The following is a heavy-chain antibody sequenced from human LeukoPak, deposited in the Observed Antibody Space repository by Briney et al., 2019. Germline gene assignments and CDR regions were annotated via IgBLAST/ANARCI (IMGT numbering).Heavy chain of an antibody. V-gene: IGHV3-30*03. J-gene: IGHJ4*02. D-gene: IGHD6-19*01. CDR1: GFTFSSYG. CDR3: ARPHNLQWLVIDY. CDR2: ISYDGSNK. Sequence: PGGSLRLSCAASGFTFSSYGMHWVRQAPGKGLEWVAVISYDGSNKYYADSVKGRFTISRDNSKNTLYLQMNSLRAEDTAAYYCARPHNLQWLVIDYWGQGTLVTVSS.